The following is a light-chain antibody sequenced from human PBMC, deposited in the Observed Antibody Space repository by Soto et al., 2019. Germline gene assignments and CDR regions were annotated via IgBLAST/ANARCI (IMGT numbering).Light chain of an antibody. Sequence: QSLLTQPPSLSGAPGHRCTISFTGSGSNIVAPYNVHWYHHLPRTAPKLLINWSTNPPSAVPGRFSGSKSGTSASLAITGLQAEDEDDDYCQAYDSSLSGYVFGGGTKVTVL. V-gene: IGLV1-40*01. CDR3: QAYDSSLSGYV. CDR1: GSNIVAPYN. J-gene: IGLJ1*01. CDR2: WST.